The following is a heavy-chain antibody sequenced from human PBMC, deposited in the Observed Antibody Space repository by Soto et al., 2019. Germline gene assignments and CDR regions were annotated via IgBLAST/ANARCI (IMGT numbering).Heavy chain of an antibody. D-gene: IGHD3-22*01. V-gene: IGHV4-31*03. Sequence: PSETLSLTCTVSGASISSGGYYWSWIRQHPGKGLEWIGYIYYSGSTYYNPSLKSRVTISVDTSKNQFSLKLSSVTAADTAVYYCARGSYYDSSGYYGPWGQGTLVTVLL. CDR1: GASISSGGYY. CDR2: IYYSGST. J-gene: IGHJ5*02. CDR3: ARGSYYDSSGYYGP.